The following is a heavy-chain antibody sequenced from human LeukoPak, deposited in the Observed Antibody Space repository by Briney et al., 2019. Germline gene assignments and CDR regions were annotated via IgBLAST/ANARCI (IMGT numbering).Heavy chain of an antibody. Sequence: GWSLTLSCATSGFTFGSYAMHWVRQAPGKGLEWVAVIAHDETNRFYVDSVRGRFTISRDNSMNTLYLRMNSLRPEDTAVYFCARDLTPGAPDYFDYWGQGTLVTVSS. CDR1: GFTFGSYA. D-gene: IGHD3-9*01. V-gene: IGHV3-30*04. CDR2: IAHDETNR. J-gene: IGHJ4*02. CDR3: ARDLTPGAPDYFDY.